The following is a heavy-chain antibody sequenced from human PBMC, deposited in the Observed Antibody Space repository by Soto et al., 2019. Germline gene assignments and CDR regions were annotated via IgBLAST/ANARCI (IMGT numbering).Heavy chain of an antibody. CDR3: GRWESSGWYLGI. Sequence: GGSLRLSCAASGFTFSSYAMNWVRQPPGKGLEWVASINPDGTKRFYVDSVHGRFTISRDDAKNSVFLQMISLRGEDTAVYYCGRWESSGWYLGIWGQGTLVTVSS. CDR2: INPDGTKR. CDR1: GFTFSSYA. V-gene: IGHV3-7*03. J-gene: IGHJ4*02. D-gene: IGHD6-19*01.